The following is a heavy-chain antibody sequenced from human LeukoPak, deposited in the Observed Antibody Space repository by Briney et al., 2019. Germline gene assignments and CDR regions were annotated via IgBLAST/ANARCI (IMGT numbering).Heavy chain of an antibody. CDR1: GYSFILYG. D-gene: IGHD4-11*01. CDR3: ARDDNYGIFVNVDY. CDR2: ISTSTGDT. J-gene: IGHJ4*02. V-gene: IGHV1-18*01. Sequence: ASVKVSCKTSGYSFILYGISWVRQAPGQGPEWMGWISTSTGDTKYTQKFQGRVTLTTDTSTSTAYMELSSLRSDDTVVYYCARDDNYGIFVNVDYWGQGTLVTVSS.